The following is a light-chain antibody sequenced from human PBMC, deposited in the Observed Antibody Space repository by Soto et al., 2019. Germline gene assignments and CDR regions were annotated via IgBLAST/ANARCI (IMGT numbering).Light chain of an antibody. CDR2: GAT. CDR3: QPYNNWPPIT. J-gene: IGKJ5*01. Sequence: ETVMTQSPATLSVSPGERATLSCRAGQSVSSKLAWYQQKPGQAPRLLLYGATTRATGIPARFRGRGFGTEFTLTISSLQSEDFGVYYCQPYNNWPPITFGQGTRLEIK. V-gene: IGKV3D-15*01. CDR1: QSVSSK.